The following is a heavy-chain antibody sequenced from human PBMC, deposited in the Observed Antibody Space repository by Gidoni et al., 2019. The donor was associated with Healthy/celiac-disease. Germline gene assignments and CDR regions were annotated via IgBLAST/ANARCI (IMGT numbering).Heavy chain of an antibody. CDR2: INHSGST. Sequence: QVQLQQWGEGLLKPSETLSLTCAVYGGSFSGYYWSWIRQPPGKGLEWIGEINHSGSTNYNPSLKSRVTISVDTSKNQFSLKLSSVTAADTAVYYCARDRDYGSGSYDYWGQGTLVTVSS. J-gene: IGHJ4*02. V-gene: IGHV4-34*01. D-gene: IGHD3-10*01. CDR3: ARDRDYGSGSYDY. CDR1: GGSFSGYY.